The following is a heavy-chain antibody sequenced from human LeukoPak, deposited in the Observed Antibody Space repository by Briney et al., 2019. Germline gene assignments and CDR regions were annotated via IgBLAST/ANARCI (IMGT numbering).Heavy chain of an antibody. D-gene: IGHD6-6*01. J-gene: IGHJ4*02. CDR3: ARSGAARFDY. CDR2: ISGSGGAT. CDR1: GFTFNTYG. Sequence: GGTLRLSCAASGFTFNTYGMSWVRQAPGKGLEWVSGISGSGGATYYADSVKGRFTISRDDPHNTLYLQMNSLRAEDTAVYFCARSGAARFDYWGQGTLVTVSS. V-gene: IGHV3-23*01.